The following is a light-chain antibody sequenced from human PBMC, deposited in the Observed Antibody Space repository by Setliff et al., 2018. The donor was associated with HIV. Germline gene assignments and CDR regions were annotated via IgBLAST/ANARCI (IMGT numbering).Light chain of an antibody. J-gene: IGLJ1*01. CDR3: SSYTGSSTREV. V-gene: IGLV2-14*03. CDR1: SSDVGAYNY. CDR2: DVS. Sequence: QSALAQPASVSGSPGQSITISCTGTSSDVGAYNYVSWYQQHPGKAPKLMIYDVSNRPSGVSRRFSGSKSGNTASLTISGLQAEDEAAYYCSSYTGSSTREVFGTGTKVTVL.